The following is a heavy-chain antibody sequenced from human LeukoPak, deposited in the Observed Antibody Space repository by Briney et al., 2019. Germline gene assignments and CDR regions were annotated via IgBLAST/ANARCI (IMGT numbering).Heavy chain of an antibody. CDR3: ARDLGYSSSWTRWFDP. J-gene: IGHJ5*02. CDR1: GFTVSSNY. D-gene: IGHD6-13*01. Sequence: PGGSLRLSCAASGFTVSSNYMSWVRQAPGKGLEWVANIKPDGSEKYYVDSVKGRFTISRDNAKNSLYLQMNSLRAEDTAVYYCARDLGYSSSWTRWFDPWGQGTLVTVSS. V-gene: IGHV3-7*01. CDR2: IKPDGSEK.